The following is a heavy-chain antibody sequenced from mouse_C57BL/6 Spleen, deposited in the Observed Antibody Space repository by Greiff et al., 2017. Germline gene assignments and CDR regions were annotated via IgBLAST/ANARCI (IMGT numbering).Heavy chain of an antibody. D-gene: IGHD1-1*01. CDR2: LSYGGSN. Sequence: EVQLQQSGPGLVKPSQSLSLTCSVTGYSITSGYFWNWIRQPPGDILEWMGNLSYGGSNNSNPSLKNRIPITRDTSKNQFYLKLNPVTTEDTSTIYYAGNYCCGSSPFDFWGKGTTLTVSS. V-gene: IGHV3-6*01. CDR3: AGNYCCGSSPFDF. CDR1: GYSITSGYF. J-gene: IGHJ2*01.